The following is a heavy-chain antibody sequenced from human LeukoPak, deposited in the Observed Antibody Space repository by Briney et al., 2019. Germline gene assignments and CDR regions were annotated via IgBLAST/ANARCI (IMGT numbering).Heavy chain of an antibody. Sequence: GSSVKVSCKASGGTFSSYAISWVRQAPGQGLEWMGGIIPIFGTANYAQKFQGRVTITTDESTSTAYMELSSLRSEDTAVYYCARGVKGIVVVPAGYYYYYMDVWGKGTTVTVSS. CDR2: IIPIFGTA. J-gene: IGHJ6*03. V-gene: IGHV1-69*05. D-gene: IGHD2-2*01. CDR1: GGTFSSYA. CDR3: ARGVKGIVVVPAGYYYYYMDV.